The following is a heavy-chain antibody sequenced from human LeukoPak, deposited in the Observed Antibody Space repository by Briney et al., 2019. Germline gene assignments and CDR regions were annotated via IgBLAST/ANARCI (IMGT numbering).Heavy chain of an antibody. CDR1: GFTFSDYY. D-gene: IGHD2-2*01. V-gene: IGHV3-11*04. CDR2: ISSSGSTI. J-gene: IGHJ4*02. CDR3: ARLPTYCSSTSCYLDY. Sequence: GGSLRLSCAASGFTFSDYYMSWIRQAPGKGLEWVSYISSSGSTIYYADSVKGRFTISRDNAKNSLYLQMNSLRAEDTAVYYCARLPTYCSSTSCYLDYWGQGTLVTVSS.